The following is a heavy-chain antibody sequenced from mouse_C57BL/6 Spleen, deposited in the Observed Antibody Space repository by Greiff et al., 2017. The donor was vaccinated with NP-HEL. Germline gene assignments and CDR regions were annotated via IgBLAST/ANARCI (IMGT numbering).Heavy chain of an antibody. V-gene: IGHV14-3*01. Sequence: VQLQQSVAELVRPGASVKLSCTASGFTIKNTYMHWVKQRPEQGLEWIGRIVPASGNTNYAPKFQGKATLTADTSSNTAYLQLSSLTSEDAAIYYCARSHYSWFAYWGQGTLVTVSA. CDR3: ARSHYSWFAY. J-gene: IGHJ3*01. CDR1: GFTIKNTY. CDR2: IVPASGNT. D-gene: IGHD1-1*01.